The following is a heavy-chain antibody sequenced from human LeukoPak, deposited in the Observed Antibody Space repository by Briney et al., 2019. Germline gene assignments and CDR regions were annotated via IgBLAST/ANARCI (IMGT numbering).Heavy chain of an antibody. CDR2: ISSSGSTI. J-gene: IGHJ4*02. CDR1: GFTFSDYY. V-gene: IGHV3-11*01. D-gene: IGHD3-22*01. Sequence: PGGSLRLSCAASGFTFSDYYMSWIRQAPGKGLEWVSYISSSGSTIYYADSVKGRFTISRDNAKNSLYLQMNSLRAEDTAVYYCASSKAQYYYDSSGYLIPGFYFDYWGQGTLVTVSS. CDR3: ASSKAQYYYDSSGYLIPGFYFDY.